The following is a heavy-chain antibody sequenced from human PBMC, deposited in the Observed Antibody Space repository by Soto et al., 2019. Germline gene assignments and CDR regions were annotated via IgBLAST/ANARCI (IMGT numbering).Heavy chain of an antibody. D-gene: IGHD3-10*01. J-gene: IGHJ4*02. CDR2: MNPNSGNT. CDR3: ARGTMGYYYGSGSYSTFGY. V-gene: IGHV1-8*01. Sequence: QVQLVQSVAEVKKPGASVKVSCKASGYTFTSYDINWVRQATGQGLEWMEWMNPNSGNTGYAQKFQGRVTMTRNTSISTAYMELSSLRSEDTAVYYCARGTMGYYYGSGSYSTFGYWGQGTLVTVSS. CDR1: GYTFTSYD.